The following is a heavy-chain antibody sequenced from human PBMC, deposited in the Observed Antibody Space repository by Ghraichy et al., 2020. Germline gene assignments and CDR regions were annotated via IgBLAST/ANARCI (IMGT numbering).Heavy chain of an antibody. Sequence: RGSLRLSCAASGFTFSSYAMGWVRQASGKGLEWVSAITDSAGDTYYVDSVRGRFTISRDNSQNTLYLQMNSLRAEDTAVYFCAKLGDSSWSPQYYFDYWGRGTLVTVSS. D-gene: IGHD6-13*01. J-gene: IGHJ4*02. V-gene: IGHV3-23*01. CDR2: ITDSAGDT. CDR1: GFTFSSYA. CDR3: AKLGDSSWSPQYYFDY.